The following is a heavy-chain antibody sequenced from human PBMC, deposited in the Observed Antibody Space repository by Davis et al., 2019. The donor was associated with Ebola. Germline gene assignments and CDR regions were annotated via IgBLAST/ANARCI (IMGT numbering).Heavy chain of an antibody. Sequence: PGGSLRLSCVASGFTVSSDYMSWVRQAPGKGLEWVSGISGSGGTTYYADSVKGRFTISRDNSKNTLYLQMNSLRAEDTAVYYCAKDSIPHNMYGMDVWGKGTTVTVSS. CDR2: ISGSGGTT. J-gene: IGHJ6*04. CDR1: GFTVSSDY. V-gene: IGHV3-23*01. CDR3: AKDSIPHNMYGMDV. D-gene: IGHD2-2*02.